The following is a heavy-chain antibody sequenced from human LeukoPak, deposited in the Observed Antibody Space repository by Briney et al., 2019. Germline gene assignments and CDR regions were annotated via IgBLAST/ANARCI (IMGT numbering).Heavy chain of an antibody. CDR1: GFTFSSYW. CDR2: IKEDGSEK. CDR3: ARDSNDERSGSFFTHGMDV. Sequence: PGGSLRLSCAASGFTFSSYWMSWVRQAPGKGLEWVANIKEDGSEKYYVDSVKGRFTISRDNAKNSLYLQMNSLRAEDTAVYYCARDSNDERSGSFFTHGMDVWGQGTTVTVSS. D-gene: IGHD3-10*01. V-gene: IGHV3-7*01. J-gene: IGHJ6*02.